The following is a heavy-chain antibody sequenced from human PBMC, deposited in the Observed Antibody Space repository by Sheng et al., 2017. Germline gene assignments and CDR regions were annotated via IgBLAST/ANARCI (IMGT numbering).Heavy chain of an antibody. D-gene: IGHD5-18*01. J-gene: IGHJ4*01. CDR2: ISGGVNT. CDR1: GFNVSGNY. V-gene: IGHV3-53*01. CDR3: ASKGAPSVEYSYGYLGY. Sequence: EVQLVESGGGLIQPGGSLRLSCAASGFNVSGNYMSWVRQAPGKGLEWVSVISGGVNTDYADSVKGRFTIFGDNSKNTLYLQMDSLRAEDTAVYYCASKGAPSVEYSYGYLGYWGQGTLVTV.